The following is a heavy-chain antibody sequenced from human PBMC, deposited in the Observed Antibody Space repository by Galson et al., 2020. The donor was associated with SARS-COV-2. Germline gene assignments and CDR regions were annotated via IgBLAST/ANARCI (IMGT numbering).Heavy chain of an antibody. CDR2: IYHSGST. CDR3: ARLYAYYDYVWGSYRPDYFDY. V-gene: IGHV4-30-2*01. Sequence: ASETLSLTCAVSGGSISSGGYSWSWIRQPPGKGLEWIGYIYHSGSTYYNPSLKSRVTISVDRSKNQFSLKLSSVTAADTAVYYCARLYAYYDYVWGSYRPDYFDYWGQGTLVTVSS. CDR1: GGSISSGGYS. D-gene: IGHD3-16*02. J-gene: IGHJ4*02.